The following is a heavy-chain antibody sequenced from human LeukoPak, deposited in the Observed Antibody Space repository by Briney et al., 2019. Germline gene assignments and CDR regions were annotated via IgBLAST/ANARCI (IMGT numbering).Heavy chain of an antibody. CDR1: GYTFTSYG. J-gene: IGHJ3*02. V-gene: IGHV1-18*01. CDR3: ARCVAVARRDAFDI. Sequence: ASVKVSCKASGYTFTSYGISWVRQAPGQGLEWMGWISPYNGNTNYAQKLQGRVAMSTDKSTGTAYMELRSLRSDDTAVYYCARCVAVARRDAFDIWGQGTMVSVSS. D-gene: IGHD6-19*01. CDR2: ISPYNGNT.